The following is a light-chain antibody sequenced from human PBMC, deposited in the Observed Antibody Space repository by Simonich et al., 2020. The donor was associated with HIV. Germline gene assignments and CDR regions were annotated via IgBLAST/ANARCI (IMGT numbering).Light chain of an antibody. V-gene: IGLV2-14*03. Sequence: QSALTQPASMSGSPGQPITISCTGTSSDVGGYKYVSWYQQHPGKAPKLMIYDVSNRPSGVSNRFSGSKSGNTASLTISGLQAEDEADYYCSSYTSSSTYVFGTGTKVTVL. CDR2: DVS. CDR3: SSYTSSSTYV. CDR1: SSDVGGYKY. J-gene: IGLJ1*01.